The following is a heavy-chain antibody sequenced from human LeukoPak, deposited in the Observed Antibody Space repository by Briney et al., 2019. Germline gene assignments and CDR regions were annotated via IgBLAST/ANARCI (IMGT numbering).Heavy chain of an antibody. D-gene: IGHD3-10*01. V-gene: IGHV3-23*01. CDR3: AKDAVVWFGAPNAFDI. CDR2: ISGSGGST. CDR1: GFTFSRYA. Sequence: GGSLRLSCAASGFTFSRYAMSWVRQAPGKGLEWVSAISGSGGSTYYADSVKGRFTISRDNSKNTLYLQMNSLRAEDTAVYYCAKDAVVWFGAPNAFDIWGQGTMVTVSS. J-gene: IGHJ3*02.